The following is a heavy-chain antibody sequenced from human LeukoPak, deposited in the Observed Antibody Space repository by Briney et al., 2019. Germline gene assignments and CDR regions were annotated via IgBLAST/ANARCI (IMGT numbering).Heavy chain of an antibody. J-gene: IGHJ4*02. D-gene: IGHD4-17*01. CDR1: GGSISSSNYY. CDR3: ARGLNRNDYGDYGY. V-gene: IGHV4-39*07. Sequence: SETLSLTCSVSGGSISSSNYYWGWIRQPPGKGLEWMGSIHYSGTTYYNPSLKSRVTISIDTSKNQFSLKLSSVTAADTAVYYCARGLNRNDYGDYGYWGQGTLVTVSS. CDR2: IHYSGTT.